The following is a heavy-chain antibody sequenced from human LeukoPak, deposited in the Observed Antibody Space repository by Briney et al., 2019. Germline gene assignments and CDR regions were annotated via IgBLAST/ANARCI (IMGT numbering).Heavy chain of an antibody. CDR3: AKRRGAFDY. J-gene: IGHJ4*02. CDR2: ISADGPT. V-gene: IGHV3-23*01. Sequence: PGGSLRLSCAASGFTFSSSPMSWVRQAPGKGLDWVSSISADGPTYYADSVKGRFTISRDNSKNTLYLQMNSLRAEDTAVYYCAKRRGAFDYWGQGTLVTVSS. D-gene: IGHD1-26*01. CDR1: GFTFSSSP.